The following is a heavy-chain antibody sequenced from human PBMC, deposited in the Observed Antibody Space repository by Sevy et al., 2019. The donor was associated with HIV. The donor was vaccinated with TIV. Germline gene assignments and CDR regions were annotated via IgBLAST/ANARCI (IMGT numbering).Heavy chain of an antibody. Sequence: ASVKVSCKASGGTFSSYGISWVRQAPGQGLEWMGGIIPILGTGNYAQKFQGRVTITADESTKTAYMELSSLRAEDTAVYYCARGGGNGWYYFDYWGQETLVTVSS. CDR2: IIPILGTG. D-gene: IGHD6-19*01. CDR1: GGTFSSYG. CDR3: ARGGGNGWYYFDY. J-gene: IGHJ4*02. V-gene: IGHV1-69*13.